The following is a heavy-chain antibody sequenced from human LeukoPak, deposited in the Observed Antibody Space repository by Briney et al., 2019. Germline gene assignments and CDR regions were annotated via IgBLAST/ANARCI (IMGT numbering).Heavy chain of an antibody. V-gene: IGHV4-38-2*02. CDR1: GYSISSGYY. CDR3: ARPTDALDY. Sequence: PSETLSLTCTVSGYSISSGYYWGWTRQPPGKGLEWIGSIYYSGSTYYNPSLKSRVTISVDTSKNQFSLKLSSVTAADTAVYYCARPTDALDYWGQGTLVTVSS. CDR2: IYYSGST. J-gene: IGHJ4*02.